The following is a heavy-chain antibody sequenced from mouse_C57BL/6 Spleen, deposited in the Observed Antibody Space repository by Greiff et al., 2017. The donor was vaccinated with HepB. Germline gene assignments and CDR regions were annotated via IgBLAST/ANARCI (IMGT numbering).Heavy chain of an antibody. Sequence: VQLQQSGPELVKPGASVKISCKASGYAFSSSWMNWVKQRPGKGLEWIGRIYPGDGDTNYNGKFKGKATLTADKSSSTAYMQLSSLTSEDSAVYFCAREGAYYAMDYWGQRTSVTVSS. CDR2: IYPGDGDT. CDR3: AREGAYYAMDY. CDR1: GYAFSSSW. V-gene: IGHV1-82*01. J-gene: IGHJ4*01.